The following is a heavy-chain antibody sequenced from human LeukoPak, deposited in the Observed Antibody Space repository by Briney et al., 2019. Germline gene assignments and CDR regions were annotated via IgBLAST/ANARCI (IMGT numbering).Heavy chain of an antibody. Sequence: QSGGSLRLSCAASGFTFSSYAMSWVRQAPGKGLEWVSAISGSGGSTYYADSVKGRFTISRDNSKNTLYLQMNSLRAEDTAVYYCAKDLSGYCSSTSCRNWFDPWGQGTLVTVSS. J-gene: IGHJ5*02. V-gene: IGHV3-23*01. CDR1: GFTFSSYA. CDR3: AKDLSGYCSSTSCRNWFDP. CDR2: ISGSGGST. D-gene: IGHD2-2*03.